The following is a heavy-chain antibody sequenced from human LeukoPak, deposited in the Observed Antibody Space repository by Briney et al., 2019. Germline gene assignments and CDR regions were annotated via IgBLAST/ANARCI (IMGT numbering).Heavy chain of an antibody. V-gene: IGHV3-30*18. Sequence: GGSLRLSCAASGFTFSSYGMHWVRQAPGKGLEWVAVISYDGSNKYYADSVKGRFTISRDNSKNTLYLQMNSLRAEDTAVYYYAKLGGNYWGQGTLVTVSS. CDR3: AKLGGNY. CDR2: ISYDGSNK. J-gene: IGHJ4*02. D-gene: IGHD3-16*01. CDR1: GFTFSSYG.